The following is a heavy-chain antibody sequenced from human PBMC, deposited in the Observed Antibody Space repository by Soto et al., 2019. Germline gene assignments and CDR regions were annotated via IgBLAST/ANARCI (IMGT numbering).Heavy chain of an antibody. J-gene: IGHJ3*02. Sequence: GGSLRLSCAASGLTFSSYAMRWVRQAPGKGLEWVSGISDSGGSTYYADSVKGRFTISRDNSKNTLYLQMNSLRAEDTAVYYCAKGLTYYYDSSGQKGAFDIWGQGTMVTVSS. CDR1: GLTFSSYA. CDR3: AKGLTYYYDSSGQKGAFDI. V-gene: IGHV3-23*01. D-gene: IGHD3-22*01. CDR2: ISDSGGST.